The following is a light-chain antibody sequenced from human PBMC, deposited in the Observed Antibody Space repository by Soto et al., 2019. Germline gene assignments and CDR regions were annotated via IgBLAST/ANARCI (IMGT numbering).Light chain of an antibody. J-gene: IGLJ1*01. CDR3: QSYDSSLSIWV. Sequence: QSVLTQPPSVSGAPGQRVTISCTGNSSNIGARYDVNWYQQLPGTAPKLLIYGNTKRPSGVPDRLSGSKSGTSASLAITGLQAEDEGDYYCQSYDSSLSIWVFGTGTKVTVL. CDR1: SSNIGARYD. V-gene: IGLV1-40*01. CDR2: GNT.